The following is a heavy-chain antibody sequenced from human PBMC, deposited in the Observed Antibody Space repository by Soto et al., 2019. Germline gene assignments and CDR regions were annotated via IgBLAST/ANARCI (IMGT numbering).Heavy chain of an antibody. CDR1: GFTFSSYS. J-gene: IGHJ6*02. CDR2: ISSSSSYI. Sequence: GGSLRLSCAASGFTFSSYSMNWVRQAPGKGLELVSSISSSSSYIYYADSVKGRFTISRDNAKNSLYLQMNSLRAEDTAVYYCARDLFSDYGDYAGPYYYYYGMDVWGQGTTVTVSS. V-gene: IGHV3-21*01. D-gene: IGHD4-17*01. CDR3: ARDLFSDYGDYAGPYYYYYGMDV.